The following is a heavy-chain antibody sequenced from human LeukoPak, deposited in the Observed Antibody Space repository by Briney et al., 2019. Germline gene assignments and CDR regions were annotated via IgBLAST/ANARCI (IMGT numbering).Heavy chain of an antibody. CDR2: INHSGST. CDR1: GGSFSGYY. V-gene: IGHV4-34*01. Sequence: SETLSLTCADYGGSFSGYYWSWIRQPPGKGLEWIGEINHSGSTNYNPSLKSRVTISVDTSKNQFSLKLSSVTAADTAVYYCARGLSTYGCSGGSCYGDYWGQGTLVTVSS. D-gene: IGHD2-15*01. J-gene: IGHJ4*02. CDR3: ARGLSTYGCSGGSCYGDY.